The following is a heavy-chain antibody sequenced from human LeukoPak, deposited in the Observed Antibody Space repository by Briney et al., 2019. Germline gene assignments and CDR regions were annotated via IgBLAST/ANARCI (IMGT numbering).Heavy chain of an antibody. J-gene: IGHJ4*02. CDR1: GFTFSSNA. V-gene: IGHV3-23*01. CDR2: PCGCGGST. CDR3: AKDDDSSGYYYRAFDY. Sequence: GGSLRLSCAASGFTFSSNALSWVRQAPGQGLEWGSAPCGCGGSTYYPDSAKGPVPISRDNSKNTLYLQMNSVRAEATAVFFRAKDDDSSGYYYRAFDYWGQGTLVTVSS. D-gene: IGHD3-22*01.